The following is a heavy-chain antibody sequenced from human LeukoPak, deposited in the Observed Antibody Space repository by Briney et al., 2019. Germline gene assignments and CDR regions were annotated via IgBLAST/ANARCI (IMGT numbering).Heavy chain of an antibody. CDR1: GFTFSSYA. J-gene: IGHJ6*02. CDR3: ARKPYDSSGYKLDYYYGMDV. D-gene: IGHD3-22*01. CDR2: ISYDGSNK. V-gene: IGHV3-30-3*01. Sequence: GGSLRLSCAASGFTFSSYAMHWVRQAPGKGLEWVAVISYDGSNKYYADSVKGRFTISRDNSKNTLYLQMNSLRAEDTAVYYCARKPYDSSGYKLDYYYGMDVWGQGTTVTVSS.